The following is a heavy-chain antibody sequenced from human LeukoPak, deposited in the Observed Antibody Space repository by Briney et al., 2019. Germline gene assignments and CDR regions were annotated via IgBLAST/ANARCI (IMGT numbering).Heavy chain of an antibody. J-gene: IGHJ4*02. CDR1: GYTFSNYW. CDR3: ARRTKENTIFGVVIKKGYFDY. D-gene: IGHD3-3*01. CDR2: IYPGDSDT. Sequence: GESLKISCKGSGYTFSNYWIGWVRQMPGKGLEWMGIIYPGDSDTRYSPSFQGQVTISADKSISTAYLQWSSLKASDTAMYYCARRTKENTIFGVVIKKGYFDYWGQGTLVTVSS. V-gene: IGHV5-51*01.